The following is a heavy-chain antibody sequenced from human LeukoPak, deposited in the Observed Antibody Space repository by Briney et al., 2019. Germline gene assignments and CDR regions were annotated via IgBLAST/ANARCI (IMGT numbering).Heavy chain of an antibody. CDR2: IRSKAYGGTT. Sequence: GRSLRLSCTASGFTFGDYAMSWFRQAPGKGLEWVGFIRSKAYGGTTEYAASVKGRFTISRDDSKSIAYLQMNSLKTEDTAVYYCTRVRLYSSSWTFQHWGQGTLVTVSS. V-gene: IGHV3-49*03. D-gene: IGHD6-13*01. CDR1: GFTFGDYA. CDR3: TRVRLYSSSWTFQH. J-gene: IGHJ1*01.